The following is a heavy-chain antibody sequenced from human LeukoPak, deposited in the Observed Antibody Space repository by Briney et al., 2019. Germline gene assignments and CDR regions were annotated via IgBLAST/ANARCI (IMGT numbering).Heavy chain of an antibody. CDR1: GFTFSSYA. CDR3: ARAITSVTMVRGVMDV. V-gene: IGHV4-30-2*01. D-gene: IGHD3-10*01. CDR2: IYHSGST. Sequence: LRLSCAASGFTFSSYAMSWVRQPPGKGLEWIGYIYHSGSTYYNPSLKSRVTISVDRSKNQFSLKLSSVTAADTAVYYCARAITSVTMVRGVMDVWGQGTTVTVSS. J-gene: IGHJ6*02.